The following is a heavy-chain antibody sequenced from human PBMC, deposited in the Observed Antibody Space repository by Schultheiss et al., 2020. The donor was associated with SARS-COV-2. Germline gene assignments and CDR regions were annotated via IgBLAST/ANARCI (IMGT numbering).Heavy chain of an antibody. CDR3: ARAVLVVVDWYFDL. CDR1: GGSISSYY. D-gene: IGHD3-22*01. J-gene: IGHJ2*01. CDR2: IYYSGST. V-gene: IGHV4-59*12. Sequence: SETLSLTCTVSGGSISSYYWSWIRQPAGKGLEWIGYIYYSGSTNYNPSLKSRVTISVDTSKNQFSLKLSSVTAADTAVYYCARAVLVVVDWYFDLWGRGTLVTVSS.